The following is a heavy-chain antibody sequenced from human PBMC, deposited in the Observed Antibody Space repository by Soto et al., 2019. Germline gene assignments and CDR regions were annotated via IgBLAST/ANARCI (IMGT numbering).Heavy chain of an antibody. J-gene: IGHJ5*02. CDR2: IYPGDSDT. CDR3: ARGYCTTTICDPWFDP. CDR1: GYSFTSYW. V-gene: IGHV5-51*01. Sequence: GESLKISCTGVGYSFTSYWIGWVRQMPGKGLEWMGIIYPGDSDTRYSPSFQGQVTTSADKSITTAYLQWGSLKASDTAMYYCARGYCTTTICDPWFDPWGQGTLVTVSS. D-gene: IGHD2-2*01.